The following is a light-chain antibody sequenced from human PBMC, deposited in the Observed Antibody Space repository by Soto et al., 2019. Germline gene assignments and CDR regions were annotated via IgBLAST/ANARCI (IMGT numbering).Light chain of an antibody. V-gene: IGKV2-28*01. CDR3: MQALQTPLT. CDR2: LGS. CDR1: QSLLHTNGYNY. Sequence: DIVLTQSPRSLPVIPGEPASISCRSSQSLLHTNGYNYLDWYLQRPGHSPQLLIYLGSNRASGVPGRFSGSGSGTEYTLKISRVEAEDVGVYYCMQALQTPLTFGQGTRLEIK. J-gene: IGKJ5*01.